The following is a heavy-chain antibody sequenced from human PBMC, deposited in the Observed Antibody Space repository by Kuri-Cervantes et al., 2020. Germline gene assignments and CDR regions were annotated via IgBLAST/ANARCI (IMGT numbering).Heavy chain of an antibody. CDR2: INHSGST. Sequence: SQTLSLTCAVYGGSFSGYYWSWIRQPPGKGLEWIGEINHSGSTNYNPSLKSRVTISVDTSKNQFSLKLSSVTAADTAVYYCARERSSSSSRQTSYYYYYMDVWGKGTTVTVSS. D-gene: IGHD6-6*01. V-gene: IGHV4-34*01. CDR1: GGSFSGYY. J-gene: IGHJ6*03. CDR3: ARERSSSSSRQTSYYYYYMDV.